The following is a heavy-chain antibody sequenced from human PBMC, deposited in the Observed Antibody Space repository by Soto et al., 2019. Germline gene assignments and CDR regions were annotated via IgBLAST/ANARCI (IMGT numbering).Heavy chain of an antibody. CDR2: IWYDGSNK. D-gene: IGHD3-10*01. CDR3: ARSDSYGSGSYYTDYYYYYGMDV. J-gene: IGHJ6*02. CDR1: GFTFSRYG. Sequence: PGGSLRLSCAACGFTFSRYGMHWVRQAPGKGLEWVAVIWYDGSNKYYADSVKGRFTISRDNSKNTLYLQMNSLRAEDTAVYYCARSDSYGSGSYYTDYYYYYGMDVWGQGTTVTVSS. V-gene: IGHV3-33*01.